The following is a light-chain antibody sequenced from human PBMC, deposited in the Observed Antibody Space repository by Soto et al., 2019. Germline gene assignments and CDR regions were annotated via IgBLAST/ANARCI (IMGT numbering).Light chain of an antibody. Sequence: EIVLTQSPGTLSLSPGERATLSCRASQSVYRNFLAWYQQKPGQAPRLLIYGASSRATGIPDRFSGSGSGTDFSLIISRLEPEDFAVYYCQRYGSSPSTFGPGTKVHIK. J-gene: IGKJ3*01. CDR3: QRYGSSPST. CDR1: QSVYRNF. CDR2: GAS. V-gene: IGKV3-20*01.